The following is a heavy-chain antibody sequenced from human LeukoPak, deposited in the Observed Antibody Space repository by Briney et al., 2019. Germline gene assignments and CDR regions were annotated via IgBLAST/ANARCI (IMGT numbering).Heavy chain of an antibody. D-gene: IGHD2-21*01. CDR2: INPNDGGA. J-gene: IGHJ2*01. Sequence: ASVKVSCKASGYTFTTYYMHWLRQAPGQGLEWMGIINPNDGGATYAQRFQGRVTMTRDMSTSTVYMELSSLRSEDTAVYYCARCRGDCKVWYFDLWGRGTLVTV. CDR3: ARCRGDCKVWYFDL. V-gene: IGHV1-46*03. CDR1: GYTFTTYY.